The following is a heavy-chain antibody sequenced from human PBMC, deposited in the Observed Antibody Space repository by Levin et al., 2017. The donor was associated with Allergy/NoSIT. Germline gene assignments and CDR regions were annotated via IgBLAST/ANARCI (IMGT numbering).Heavy chain of an antibody. Sequence: EASVKVSCKASGGTFSSYAISWVRQAPGQGLEWMGRIIPILGIANYAQKFQGRVTITADKSTSTAYMELSSLRSEDTAVYYCARDTISTMVRGVSDEYYFDYWGQGTLVTVSS. CDR1: GGTFSSYA. CDR3: ARDTISTMVRGVSDEYYFDY. J-gene: IGHJ4*02. V-gene: IGHV1-69*04. D-gene: IGHD3-10*01. CDR2: IIPILGIA.